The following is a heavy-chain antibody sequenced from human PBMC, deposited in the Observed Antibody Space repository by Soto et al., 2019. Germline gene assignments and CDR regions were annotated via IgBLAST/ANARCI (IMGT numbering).Heavy chain of an antibody. CDR1: GITFSNAL. D-gene: IGHD2-2*01. CDR3: TTDSADIVVVPATFGMDV. CDR2: IKSITDGGTT. Sequence: GGSLRLSCAASGITFSNALMTWGRQAPGKGLEWVGRIKSITDGGTTDYAAPVKGRFTISRDDSKDTLYLQMNNLRTEDTAVYHCTTDSADIVVVPATFGMDVWGQGTTVTVSS. J-gene: IGHJ6*02. V-gene: IGHV3-15*01.